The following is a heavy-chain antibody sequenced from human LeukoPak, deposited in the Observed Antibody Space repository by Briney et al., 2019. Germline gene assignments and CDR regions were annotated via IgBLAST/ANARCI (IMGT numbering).Heavy chain of an antibody. CDR1: GGSISSGGYY. V-gene: IGHV4-30-2*01. CDR2: IYHSGST. Sequence: PSETLSLTCTVSGGSISSGGYYWSWIRQPPGKGLEWIGYIYHSGSTYYNPSLKSRVTIPVDTSKNQFSLKLSSVTAADTAVYYCARDTTVTTLDYWGQGTLVTVSS. J-gene: IGHJ4*02. D-gene: IGHD4-17*01. CDR3: ARDTTVTTLDY.